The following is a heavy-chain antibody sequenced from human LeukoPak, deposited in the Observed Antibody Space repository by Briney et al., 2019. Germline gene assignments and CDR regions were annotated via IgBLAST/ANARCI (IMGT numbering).Heavy chain of an antibody. CDR3: ARHGFQLGSYYFDY. J-gene: IGHJ4*02. CDR2: IYTSGST. Sequence: SETLSLTCTVSGGSISSYYWSWIRQPPGKGLECIGYIYTSGSTNYNPSLKSRVTISVDTSKNQFSLKVSSVTAADTAVYYCARHGFQLGSYYFDYCGQGTLVIVSS. D-gene: IGHD7-27*01. CDR1: GGSISSYY. V-gene: IGHV4-4*09.